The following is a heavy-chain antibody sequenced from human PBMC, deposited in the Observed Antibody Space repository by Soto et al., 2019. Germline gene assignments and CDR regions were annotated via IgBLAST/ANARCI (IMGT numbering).Heavy chain of an antibody. J-gene: IGHJ4*02. D-gene: IGHD6-19*01. V-gene: IGHV3-30-3*01. CDR3: ARDRIGSSGSDY. CDR2: ISYDGSNK. Sequence: PGGSLRLSCAASGFTFSSYWMHWVRQAPGKGLEWVAVISYDGSNKYYADSVKGRFTISRDNSKNTLYLQMNSLRAEDTAVYYCARDRIGSSGSDYWGQGTLVTVSS. CDR1: GFTFSSYW.